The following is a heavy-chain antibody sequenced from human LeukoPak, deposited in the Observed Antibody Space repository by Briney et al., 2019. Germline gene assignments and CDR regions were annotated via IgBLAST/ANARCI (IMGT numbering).Heavy chain of an antibody. CDR1: GYSISSGYY. CDR3: ARGGTEMAYYYYYMDV. V-gene: IGHV4-38-2*02. J-gene: IGHJ6*03. CDR2: IYHSGST. Sequence: SETLSLTCTVSGYSISSGYYWGWIRQPPGKGLEWIGSIYHSGSTYYNPSLKSRVTISVDTSKNQFSLKLSSVTAADTAVYYCARGGTEMAYYYYYMDVWGKGTTVTVSS. D-gene: IGHD5-24*01.